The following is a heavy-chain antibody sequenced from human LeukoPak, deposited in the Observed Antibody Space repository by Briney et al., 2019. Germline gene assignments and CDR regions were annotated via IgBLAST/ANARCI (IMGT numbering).Heavy chain of an antibody. D-gene: IGHD6-19*01. CDR3: ARGAVAVAGNWFDP. J-gene: IGHJ5*02. Sequence: VASVKVSCKASGYTFTSYDINWVRQAAGQGLEWMGWMNPNSGNTGYAQKFQGRVTMTRNTSITTAYMELSSLRSDDTAVYYCARGAVAVAGNWFDPWGQGTLVTVSS. V-gene: IGHV1-8*01. CDR2: MNPNSGNT. CDR1: GYTFTSYD.